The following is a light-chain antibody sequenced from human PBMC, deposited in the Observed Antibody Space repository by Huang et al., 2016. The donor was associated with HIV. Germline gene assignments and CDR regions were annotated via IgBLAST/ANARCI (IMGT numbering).Light chain of an antibody. CDR1: QSISIY. Sequence: VLTQSPATLSFSPGERATLSGRASQSISIYLAWYQHKPCQAPRLFIYDASTRATGLPARFSGSGSWTDFTLTISSLEPEDFAVYYCQHWNTFGPGTKVDIK. V-gene: IGKV3-11*01. CDR2: DAS. J-gene: IGKJ3*01. CDR3: QHWNT.